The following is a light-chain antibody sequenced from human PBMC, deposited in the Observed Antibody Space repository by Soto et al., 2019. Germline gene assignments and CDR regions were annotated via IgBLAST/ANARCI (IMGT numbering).Light chain of an antibody. V-gene: IGKV1-5*01. CDR1: QSISSW. J-gene: IGKJ1*01. CDR2: AAS. CDR3: QQYNSYSGT. Sequence: DIQMTQSPSTLSASVGDRVTITCRASQSISSWLAWYQQKPGKAPKLLIYAASSLESGVPSRFSGSGSGTEFTLTISSLQPDDFATYYCQQYNSYSGTFGQGTKVEIK.